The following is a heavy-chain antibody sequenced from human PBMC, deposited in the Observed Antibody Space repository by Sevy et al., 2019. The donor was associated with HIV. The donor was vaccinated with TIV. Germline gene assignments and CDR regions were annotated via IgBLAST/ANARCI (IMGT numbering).Heavy chain of an antibody. CDR2: ISYDGSNK. CDR3: ARSRDVWGSYRNDAFDI. Sequence: GGSLRLSCAAFGFTFSSYAMHWVRQAPGKGLEWVAVISYDGSNKYYADSVKGRFTISRDNSKNTLYLQMNSLRAEDTAVYYCARSRDVWGSYRNDAFDIWGQGTMVTVSS. D-gene: IGHD3-16*02. J-gene: IGHJ3*02. CDR1: GFTFSSYA. V-gene: IGHV3-30-3*01.